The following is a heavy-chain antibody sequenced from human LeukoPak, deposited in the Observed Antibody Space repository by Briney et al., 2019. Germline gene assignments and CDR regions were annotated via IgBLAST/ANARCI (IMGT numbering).Heavy chain of an antibody. J-gene: IGHJ2*01. CDR1: GYTFTSYG. CDR2: ISAYNGNT. Sequence: ASVRVSCKASGYTFTSYGISWVRQAPGQGLEWMGWISAYNGNTNYAQKLQGRVIMSTDTSTSTAYMELRSLRSDDTAVYYCARVARYYDRSFGNWYFDLWGRGTLVTVSS. V-gene: IGHV1-18*01. D-gene: IGHD3-22*01. CDR3: ARVARYYDRSFGNWYFDL.